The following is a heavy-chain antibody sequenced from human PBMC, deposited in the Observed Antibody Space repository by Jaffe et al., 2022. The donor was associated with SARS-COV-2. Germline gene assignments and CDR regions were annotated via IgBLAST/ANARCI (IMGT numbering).Heavy chain of an antibody. V-gene: IGHV3-30*04. D-gene: IGHD3-10*01. Sequence: QVQLVESGGGVVHPGRSLRLSCAASGFSFSSYAMHWVRQAPGKGLEWVAVVSHDGSYKHYADAVKGRFTISRDQSKNTLDLQLNSLRTGDTAVYYCARGWRYAWFGEISRSPPDYWGQGTLVTVSS. CDR1: GFSFSSYA. CDR2: VSHDGSYK. CDR3: ARGWRYAWFGEISRSPPDY. J-gene: IGHJ4*02.